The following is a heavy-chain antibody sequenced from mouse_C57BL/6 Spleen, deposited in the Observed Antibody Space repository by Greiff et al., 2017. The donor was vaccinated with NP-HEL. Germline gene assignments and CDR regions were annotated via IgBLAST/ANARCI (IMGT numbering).Heavy chain of an antibody. D-gene: IGHD4-1*01. V-gene: IGHV5-15*01. CDR2: ISNLAYSI. Sequence: EVQVVESGGGLVQPGGSLKLSCAASRFTFSDYGMAWVRQAPRKGPEWVAFISNLAYSIYYADTVTGRFTISRENAKNTLYLEMSSLRSEDTAMYYCARQSGTAWFAYWGQGTLVTVSA. CDR3: ARQSGTAWFAY. J-gene: IGHJ3*01. CDR1: RFTFSDYG.